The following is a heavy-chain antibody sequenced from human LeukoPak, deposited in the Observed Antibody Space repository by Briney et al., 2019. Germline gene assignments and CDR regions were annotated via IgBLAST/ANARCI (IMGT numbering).Heavy chain of an antibody. V-gene: IGHV1-2*02. CDR1: GYTFTGYY. Sequence: GGSVKVSCKASGYTFTGYYMHWVRQAPGQGLEWMGWINPNSGGTNYAQKFQGRVTMTRDTSISTAYMELSRLRSDDTAVYYCARAAVTMVRGPMGAFDIWGQGTMVTVSS. CDR3: ARAAVTMVRGPMGAFDI. J-gene: IGHJ3*02. CDR2: INPNSGGT. D-gene: IGHD3-10*01.